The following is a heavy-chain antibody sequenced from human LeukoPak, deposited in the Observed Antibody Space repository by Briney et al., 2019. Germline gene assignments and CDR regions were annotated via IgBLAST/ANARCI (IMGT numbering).Heavy chain of an antibody. CDR3: AKAFFPYYYGSGADTLDAFDI. CDR2: ISWNSGSI. Sequence: GRSLRLSCAASGFTFDDYAMHWVRQAPGKGLGWVSGISWNSGSIGYADSVKGRFTISRDNAKNSLYLQMNSLRAEDTALYYCAKAFFPYYYGSGADTLDAFDIWGQGTMVTVSS. D-gene: IGHD3-10*01. V-gene: IGHV3-9*01. CDR1: GFTFDDYA. J-gene: IGHJ3*02.